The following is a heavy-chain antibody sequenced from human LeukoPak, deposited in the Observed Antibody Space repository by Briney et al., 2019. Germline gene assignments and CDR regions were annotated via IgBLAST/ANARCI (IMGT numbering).Heavy chain of an antibody. Sequence: ASVTVSCTASGYTFTSYYMHWVRQAPGQGLEWMGIINPSGGSTSYAQKFQGRVTITRDTSASTAYMELSSLRSEDTAVYYCARGERLVHKAFDIWGQGTMVTVSS. CDR3: ARGERLVHKAFDI. V-gene: IGHV1-46*01. CDR2: INPSGGST. J-gene: IGHJ3*02. D-gene: IGHD3-9*01. CDR1: GYTFTSYY.